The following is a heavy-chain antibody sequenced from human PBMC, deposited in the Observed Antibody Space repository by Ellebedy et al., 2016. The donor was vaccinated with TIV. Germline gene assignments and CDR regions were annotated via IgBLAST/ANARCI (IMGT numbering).Heavy chain of an antibody. CDR3: ARKCNYYDSSGDSFDI. V-gene: IGHV1-69*13. Sequence: AASVKVSCKASGGTFSSYAISWVRQAPGQGLEWMGGIIPIFGTANYAQKFQGRVTITADESTSTAYMELSSLRSEDTAVYYCARKCNYYDSSGDSFDIWGQGTMVTVSS. CDR2: IIPIFGTA. D-gene: IGHD3-22*01. CDR1: GGTFSSYA. J-gene: IGHJ3*02.